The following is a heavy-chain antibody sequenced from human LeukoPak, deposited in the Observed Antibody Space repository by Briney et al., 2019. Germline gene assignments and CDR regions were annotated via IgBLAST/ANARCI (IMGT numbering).Heavy chain of an antibody. D-gene: IGHD3-22*01. J-gene: IGHJ4*02. CDR1: GFTFSAYW. V-gene: IGHV3-74*01. Sequence: PGGSLRLSCAASGFTFSAYWVHWVRQAPGKGLVWVSRINSDGRSTSYADSVKGRLTIYRDNAKNTMYLQMNSLRAEDTAVYYCTSKTTDYYDSSGVGGYWGQGTLVTVSS. CDR3: TSKTTDYYDSSGVGGY. CDR2: INSDGRST.